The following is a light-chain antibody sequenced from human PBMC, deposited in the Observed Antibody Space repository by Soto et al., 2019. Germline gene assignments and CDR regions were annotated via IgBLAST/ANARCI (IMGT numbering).Light chain of an antibody. CDR3: QQASEFPLT. V-gene: IGKV1-12*01. Sequence: DIQMTQSPSSVSASVGDRVTITCRASQNINGWLALYQQKPGKAPNLLIYATSTLQSGVPSRFSGSRSGTDFTLTISSLQPEDIGTYYCQQASEFPLTFGPGTKVDI. CDR1: QNINGW. J-gene: IGKJ3*01. CDR2: ATS.